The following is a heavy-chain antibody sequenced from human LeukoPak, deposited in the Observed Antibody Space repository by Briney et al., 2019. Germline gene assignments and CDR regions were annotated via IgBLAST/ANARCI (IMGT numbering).Heavy chain of an antibody. CDR2: IYPGDSDT. V-gene: IGHV5-51*01. J-gene: IGHJ5*02. D-gene: IGHD6-13*01. CDR1: GYSFTSYW. Sequence: GESLEIPCKASGYSFTSYWIAWVRQMPGKGLEWMGIIYPGDSDTRYSPSLQGQGTISVDKSISTAYLQWSSLKASDTAIYFCARQSKQQLEDWFDPWGQGTLVTVSS. CDR3: ARQSKQQLEDWFDP.